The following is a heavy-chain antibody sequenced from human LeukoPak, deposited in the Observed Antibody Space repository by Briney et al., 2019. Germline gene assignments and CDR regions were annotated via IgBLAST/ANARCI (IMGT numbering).Heavy chain of an antibody. J-gene: IGHJ4*02. Sequence: GGSLRLSCAASGFTVSSKYMSWVRQAPGKGLEWVSAISASGGNTYYADSVKGRFTISRDNSKTTLYLQMNSLRAEDTAVYYCAKEFGYCSGGSCYSVGYFDYWGQGTLVTVSS. D-gene: IGHD2-15*01. CDR2: ISASGGNT. V-gene: IGHV3-23*01. CDR1: GFTVSSKY. CDR3: AKEFGYCSGGSCYSVGYFDY.